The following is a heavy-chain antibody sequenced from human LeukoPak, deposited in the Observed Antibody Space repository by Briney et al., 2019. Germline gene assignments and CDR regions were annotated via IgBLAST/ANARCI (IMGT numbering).Heavy chain of an antibody. Sequence: SETLSLTCTVSGGSISSSSYYWGWIRQPPGKGLEWIGSMYYSGNTYYNPSLKSRVTISVDTSKNQFSLKLSSVTAADTAVYYCAGDRLHFDYYYYGMDVWGKGTTVTVSS. CDR2: MYYSGNT. V-gene: IGHV4-39*07. J-gene: IGHJ6*04. CDR3: AGDRLHFDYYYYGMDV. D-gene: IGHD4-11*01. CDR1: GGSISSSSYY.